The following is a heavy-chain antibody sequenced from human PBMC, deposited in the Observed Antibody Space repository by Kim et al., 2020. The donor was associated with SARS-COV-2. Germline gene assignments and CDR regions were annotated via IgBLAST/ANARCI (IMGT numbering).Heavy chain of an antibody. J-gene: IGHJ4*02. Sequence: SETLSLTCAVNGGSFSGYYWTWIRQPPGKGMEWIGEINHSATSNYNPSLKSRVNISVDSSKNQISLSLTSVTAADTAIYYCARNTPGLLYDYWGQGSLVT. V-gene: IGHV4-34*01. CDR2: INHSATS. CDR1: GGSFSGYY. D-gene: IGHD2-21*02. CDR3: ARNTPGLLYDY.